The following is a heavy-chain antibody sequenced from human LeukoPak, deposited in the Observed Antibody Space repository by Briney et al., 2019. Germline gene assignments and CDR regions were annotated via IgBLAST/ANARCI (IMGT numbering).Heavy chain of an antibody. V-gene: IGHV4-61*02. CDR2: IYTSGST. Sequence: PSETLSLTCTVSGGSISSGSYYWSWIRQPAGKGLEWIGRIYTSGSTNYNPSLKSRVTISVDTSKNQFSLKLSSVTAADTAVYYCARLTVIVDAQTEGYYFDYWGQGTLVTVSS. J-gene: IGHJ4*02. CDR3: ARLTVIVDAQTEGYYFDY. CDR1: GGSISSGSYY. D-gene: IGHD2/OR15-2a*01.